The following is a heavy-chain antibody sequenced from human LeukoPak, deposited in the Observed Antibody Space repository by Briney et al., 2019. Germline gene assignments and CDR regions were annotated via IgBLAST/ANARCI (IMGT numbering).Heavy chain of an antibody. J-gene: IGHJ3*02. CDR3: AGACSSTSCYAGVAFDI. CDR2: IYTSGST. Sequence: SETLSLTCTVSGGSISSYYWSWIRQPAGKGLEWLGRIYTSGSTNYNPSLKSRVTMSVDTSKNQFSLKLSSVTAADTAVHYCAGACSSTSCYAGVAFDIWGQGTMVTVSS. D-gene: IGHD2-2*01. CDR1: GGSISSYY. V-gene: IGHV4-4*07.